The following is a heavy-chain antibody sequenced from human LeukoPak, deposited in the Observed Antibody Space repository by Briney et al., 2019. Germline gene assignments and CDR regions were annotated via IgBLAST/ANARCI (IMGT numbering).Heavy chain of an antibody. D-gene: IGHD2-2*01. V-gene: IGHV3-66*02. Sequence: GGSLRLSCAASGFTVSSNYMSWVRQAPGKGLEWVSVICSGGSTYYADAVKGRFTISRDNSKNTLYLQMNSLRAEDTAVYYCAKDWRPYCSSTSCYVSWFDPWGQGTLVTVSS. CDR2: ICSGGST. J-gene: IGHJ5*02. CDR3: AKDWRPYCSSTSCYVSWFDP. CDR1: GFTVSSNY.